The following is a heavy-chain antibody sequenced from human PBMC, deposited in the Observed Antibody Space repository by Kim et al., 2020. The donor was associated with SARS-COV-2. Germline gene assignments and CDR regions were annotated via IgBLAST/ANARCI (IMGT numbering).Heavy chain of an antibody. D-gene: IGHD3-16*01. J-gene: IGHJ3*02. CDR3: ARDKGLIGAWAFDI. Sequence: YSGSTNYNPSLKSRVTISVDTSKNQFSLKLSSVTAADTAVYYCARDKGLIGAWAFDIWGQGTMVTVSS. CDR2: YSGST. V-gene: IGHV4-59*01.